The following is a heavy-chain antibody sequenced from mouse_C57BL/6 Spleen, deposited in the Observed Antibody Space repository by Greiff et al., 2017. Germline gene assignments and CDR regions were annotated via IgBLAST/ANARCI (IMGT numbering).Heavy chain of an antibody. Sequence: DVKLVESGGGLVKPGGSLKLSCAASGFTLSSYAMSWVRQTPEKRLEWVATISDGGSYTYYPDNVKGRFTISRDNAKNNLYLQMSHLKSEDTAMYYCARYDYDVKYAMDYWGQGTSVTVSS. V-gene: IGHV5-4*03. CDR1: GFTLSSYA. D-gene: IGHD2-4*01. CDR2: ISDGGSYT. CDR3: ARYDYDVKYAMDY. J-gene: IGHJ4*01.